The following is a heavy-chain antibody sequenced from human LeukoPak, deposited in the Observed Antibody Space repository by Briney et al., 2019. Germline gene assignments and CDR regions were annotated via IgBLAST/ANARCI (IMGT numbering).Heavy chain of an antibody. D-gene: IGHD2/OR15-2a*01. V-gene: IGHV3-53*01. CDR1: GFIATSNY. J-gene: IGHJ4*02. CDR3: ATGGRSGIAFDF. Sequence: GGSLRLSCSFSGFIATSNYMAWVRQSPGKGLQWVSFIYGGGNTLYADSVRDRFSISRDNSKSTLYLQMSSLRVEDTAVYYCATGGRSGIAFDFWGQGTLVTVSS. CDR2: IYGGGNT.